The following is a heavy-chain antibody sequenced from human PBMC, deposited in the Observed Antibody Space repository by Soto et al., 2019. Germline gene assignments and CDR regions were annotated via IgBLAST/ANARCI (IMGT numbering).Heavy chain of an antibody. J-gene: IGHJ4*02. D-gene: IGHD6-19*01. CDR2: IIPMLGTA. Sequence: QVQLVQSGAEVKKPGSSVKVSCKVSGGTFSSYASSWVRQAPGQGLEWMGGIIPMLGTANYAQKFHGRVTIIADESTSTVYMELSSLRSEDTAVYCCARFARSSGYVDFWGQGTLVTVSS. V-gene: IGHV1-69*01. CDR3: ARFARSSGYVDF. CDR1: GGTFSSYA.